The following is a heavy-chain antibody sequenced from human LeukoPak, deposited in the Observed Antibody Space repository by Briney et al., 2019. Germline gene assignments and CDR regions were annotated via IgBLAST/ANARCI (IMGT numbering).Heavy chain of an antibody. Sequence: SETLSLTCAVYGGSFSGYYWSWIRQPPGKGLEWIGEINHSGSTNYNPSLKSRVTISVDTSKNQFSLELSSVTAADTAVYYCARATVTTYRRRSKYYFDYWGQGTLVTVSS. J-gene: IGHJ4*02. V-gene: IGHV4-34*01. D-gene: IGHD4-17*01. CDR2: INHSGST. CDR1: GGSFSGYY. CDR3: ARATVTTYRRRSKYYFDY.